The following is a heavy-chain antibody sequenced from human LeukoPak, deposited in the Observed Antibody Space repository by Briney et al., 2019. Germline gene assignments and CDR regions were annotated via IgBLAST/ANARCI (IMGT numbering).Heavy chain of an antibody. CDR1: GFXFSDFY. CDR3: ARSAYPGNSVIED. Sequence: GGSLRLSCAASGFXFSDFYITWIRQAPGKGLVWVSRINSDGRSTNYADSVKGRLTISRDNAKNTLYLQMNSLRAEDTAVYYCARSAYPGNSVIEDWGRGTLVTVSS. V-gene: IGHV3-74*01. CDR2: INSDGRST. J-gene: IGHJ4*02. D-gene: IGHD4-23*01.